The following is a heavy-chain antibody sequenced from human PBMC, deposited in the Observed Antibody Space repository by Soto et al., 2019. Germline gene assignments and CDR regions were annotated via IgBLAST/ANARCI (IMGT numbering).Heavy chain of an antibody. CDR2: NHYSGGT. V-gene: IGHV4-59*01. J-gene: IGHJ6*03. CDR3: ARAPGYYYMDV. CDR1: GVSISHYY. D-gene: IGHD2-2*01. Sequence: QVQLQESGPGLVKPSETLSLTCAVSGVSISHYYWSWIRQPPGRGLEWIGYNHYSGGTNYNPSLQSRVTITGDTSKNQFLLKLSSVTAADTAVDYCARAPGYYYMDVWGKGTTVTVPS.